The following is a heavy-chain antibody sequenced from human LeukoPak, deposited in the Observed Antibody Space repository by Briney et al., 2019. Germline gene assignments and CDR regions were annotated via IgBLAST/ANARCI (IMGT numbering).Heavy chain of an antibody. CDR3: AKAANYDILTGYYLDY. V-gene: IGHV3-23*01. D-gene: IGHD3-9*01. Sequence: GGSLRLSCAASGFTFSSYSMNWVRQAPGKGLEWVSAITGGGDTTYYADSVKGRFTISRDNSKNTLYLQMNNLRAEDTAIYYCAKAANYDILTGYYLDYWGQGTLVTVSS. CDR2: ITGGGDTT. J-gene: IGHJ4*02. CDR1: GFTFSSYS.